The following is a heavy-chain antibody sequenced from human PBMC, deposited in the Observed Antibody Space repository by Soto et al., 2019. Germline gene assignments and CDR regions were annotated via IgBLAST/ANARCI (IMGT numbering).Heavy chain of an antibody. CDR1: GFTFSSYA. CDR2: ISGSGGTT. V-gene: IGHV3-23*01. Sequence: EVQLLESGGGLVQPGRSLRLSCAASGFTFSSYAMSWVRQAPGKGLEWVSAISGSGGTTYCADSVKGRFTISRDNSKNTLFLQMNSLRAEDTAVYYCAKFFVETGGSSGWPWSFHYWGQGTLVTVSS. D-gene: IGHD6-25*01. CDR3: AKFFVETGGSSGWPWSFHY. J-gene: IGHJ4*02.